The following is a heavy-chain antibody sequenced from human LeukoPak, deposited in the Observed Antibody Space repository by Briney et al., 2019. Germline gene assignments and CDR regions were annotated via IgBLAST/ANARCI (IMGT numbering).Heavy chain of an antibody. CDR1: GGAITGSY. D-gene: IGHD3-22*01. V-gene: IGHV4-59*01. Sequence: SETLSLTCTVSGGAITGSYWAWLRQPPGKGLESTGYIYYSGNTNYNPSLRGRVTISVDTSKRQFSLMLRSVTAADTAVYYCAKVKVTYYYDASGYYYFDYWGQGTLVTVSS. CDR2: IYYSGNT. J-gene: IGHJ4*02. CDR3: AKVKVTYYYDASGYYYFDY.